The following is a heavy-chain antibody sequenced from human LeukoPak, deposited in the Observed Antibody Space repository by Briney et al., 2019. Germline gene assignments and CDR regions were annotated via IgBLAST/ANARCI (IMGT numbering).Heavy chain of an antibody. Sequence: PRASVKVSCKASGYTFTGYYMHWVRQAPGQGLEWMGWINPNSGGTNYAQKFQGRVTMTRDTSISTAYMELSRLRSDDTAVYYCAVALAYGDYVADWFDPWGQGTLVTVSS. CDR1: GYTFTGYY. V-gene: IGHV1-2*02. J-gene: IGHJ5*02. CDR3: AVALAYGDYVADWFDP. CDR2: INPNSGGT. D-gene: IGHD4-17*01.